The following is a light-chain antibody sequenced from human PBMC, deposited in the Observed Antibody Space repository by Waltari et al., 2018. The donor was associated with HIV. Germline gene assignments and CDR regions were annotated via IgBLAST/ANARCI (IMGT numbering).Light chain of an antibody. CDR2: EVN. CDR1: SSDVGSYNY. V-gene: IGLV2-14*01. J-gene: IGLJ2*01. CDR3: RSYTDSSTVV. Sequence: QSALTQPASVSGSPGQSITIPCTGTSSDVGSYNYVSWYPQYPRKVPKRLIYEVNNRPSGVSSRFSGSKSGNTASLTISGLQAEDEADYYCRSYTDSSTVVFGGGTKVTVL.